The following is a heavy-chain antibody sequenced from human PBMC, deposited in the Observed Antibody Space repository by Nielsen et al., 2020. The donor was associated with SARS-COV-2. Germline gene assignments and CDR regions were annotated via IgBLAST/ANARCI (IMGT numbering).Heavy chain of an antibody. CDR3: ASPRYCSGGSCSPFGY. V-gene: IGHV3-30*04. D-gene: IGHD2-15*01. J-gene: IGHJ4*02. Sequence: GESLKISCAASGFIFSDYAIHWVRQAPGKGLEWVAAISYDGRNKYYADSAKGRFTISRDNAKNSLYLQMNSLRAEDTAVYYCASPRYCSGGSCSPFGYWGQGTLVTVSS. CDR1: GFIFSDYA. CDR2: ISYDGRNK.